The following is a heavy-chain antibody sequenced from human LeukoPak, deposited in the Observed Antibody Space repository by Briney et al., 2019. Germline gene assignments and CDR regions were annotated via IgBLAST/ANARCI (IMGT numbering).Heavy chain of an antibody. Sequence: SVKVSCKASGGTFSSYAISWVRQAPGQGLEWMGGIIPIFGTANYAQKFQGRVTITTDESTSTAYMELSSLRSEDTAVYYCAREHSQQLVRSWFDPWGQGTLVTVSS. CDR2: IIPIFGTA. V-gene: IGHV1-69*05. D-gene: IGHD6-13*01. J-gene: IGHJ5*02. CDR1: GGTFSSYA. CDR3: AREHSQQLVRSWFDP.